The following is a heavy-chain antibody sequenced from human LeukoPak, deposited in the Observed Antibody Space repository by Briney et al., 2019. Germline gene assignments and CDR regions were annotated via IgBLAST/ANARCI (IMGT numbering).Heavy chain of an antibody. CDR3: ARSGTATSFYYYYYMDV. J-gene: IGHJ6*03. CDR2: IHYTGNT. V-gene: IGHV4-59*07. D-gene: IGHD4-17*01. Sequence: PSDSLSLTCTVSGDSISPNYWSWIRQPPGKGLEWIGYIHYTGNTNYNPSLKSRVTISVNTSKNQFSLKLSSVTAADTAVYYCARSGTATSFYYYYYMDVWGKGTTVTVSS. CDR1: GDSISPNY.